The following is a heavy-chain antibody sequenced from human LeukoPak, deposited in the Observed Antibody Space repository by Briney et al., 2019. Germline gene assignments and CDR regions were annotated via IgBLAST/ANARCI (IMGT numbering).Heavy chain of an antibody. CDR2: IYPGDSDT. D-gene: IGHD3-22*01. CDR1: GYGFTSYW. CDR3: ARPHFDSSCYEFDY. J-gene: IGHJ4*02. V-gene: IGHV5-51*01. Sequence: GESLKISCKGSGYGFTSYWIGWVRQMPGKGLEWMGIIYPGDSDTRYSPSFQGQVTISADKSLSTAYLQWSSLKASDTAMYYCARPHFDSSCYEFDYWGQGTLVTVSS.